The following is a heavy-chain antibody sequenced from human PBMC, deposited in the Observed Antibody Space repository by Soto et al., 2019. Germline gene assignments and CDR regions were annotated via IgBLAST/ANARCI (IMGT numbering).Heavy chain of an antibody. CDR2: IDPSDSYT. CDR3: ARRGYGDYGIDY. D-gene: IGHD4-17*01. J-gene: IGHJ4*02. CDR1: GYSFTSYW. V-gene: IGHV5-10-1*01. Sequence: PGASLKISCKGSGYSFTSYWISWVRQMPGKGLEWMGRIDPSDSYTNYSPSFQGHVTISADKSISTAYLQWSSLKASDTAMYYCARRGYGDYGIDYWSQGTLVTVSS.